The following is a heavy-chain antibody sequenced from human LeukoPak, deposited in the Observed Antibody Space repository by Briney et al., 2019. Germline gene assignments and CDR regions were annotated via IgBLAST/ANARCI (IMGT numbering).Heavy chain of an antibody. CDR1: GFTFSSYS. V-gene: IGHV3-48*02. D-gene: IGHD2/OR15-2a*01. CDR3: ARDVYGNYGVDV. Sequence: PGGSLRLSCAASGFTFSSYSMNWVRQAPGKGLEWISYISSSSKTIYYADSVKGRFTISRDTARNSLYLQMNSLRDEDTAVYYCARDVYGNYGVDVWGQGTTVTVSS. J-gene: IGHJ6*02. CDR2: ISSSSKTI.